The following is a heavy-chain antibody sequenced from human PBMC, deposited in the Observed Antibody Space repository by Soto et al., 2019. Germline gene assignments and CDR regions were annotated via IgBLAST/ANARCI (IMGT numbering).Heavy chain of an antibody. Sequence: SETLSLTCTVSGGSISRGGYSWGWIRQSPGKWLEWIGTIYSSENTYYNPSLVSRVTISVDTSMNEFSLRLSSVTAADTAVYYCARLNGYCVSTSRHGYYGMDVWGQGTTVTVSS. J-gene: IGHJ6*02. CDR2: IYSSENT. V-gene: IGHV4-39*01. D-gene: IGHD2-2*03. CDR1: GGSISRGGYS. CDR3: ARLNGYCVSTSRHGYYGMDV.